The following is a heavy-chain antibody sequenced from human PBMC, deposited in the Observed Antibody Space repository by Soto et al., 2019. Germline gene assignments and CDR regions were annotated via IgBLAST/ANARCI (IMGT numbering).Heavy chain of an antibody. J-gene: IGHJ6*02. CDR3: ARDTLSSFAMDV. CDR1: GDTFSSYA. D-gene: IGHD3-10*02. V-gene: IGHV1-69*13. CDR2: IIPTFGRT. Sequence: ASVKVSCKASGDTFSSYAISWVRQAPGKGPEWMGKIIPTFGRTNYAQKFQGRLTISADDSTSTAYMELSSLLSEDTAVYYCARDTLSSFAMDVWGQGTTVTVSS.